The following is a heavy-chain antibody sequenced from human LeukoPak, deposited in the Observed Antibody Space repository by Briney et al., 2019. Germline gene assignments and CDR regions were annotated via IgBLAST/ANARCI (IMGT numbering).Heavy chain of an antibody. CDR3: ARAEYSSSSYAFDI. CDR2: IYYSGST. D-gene: IGHD6-6*01. J-gene: IGHJ3*02. Sequence: SETLSLTCTVSGGSISSSSYYWGWIRQPPGKGLEWIGSIYYSGSTYYNPSLKSRVTISVDTSKNQFSLKLSSVTAADTAVYYCARAEYSSSSYAFDIWGQGTMVTVSS. V-gene: IGHV4-39*01. CDR1: GGSISSSSYY.